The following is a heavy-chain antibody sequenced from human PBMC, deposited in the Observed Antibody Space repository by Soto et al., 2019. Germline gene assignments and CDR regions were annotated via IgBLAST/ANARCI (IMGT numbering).Heavy chain of an antibody. D-gene: IGHD2-8*02. CDR3: ARLPPISVTGGTIDY. CDR2: IYPDESDI. Sequence: PGESLKISCKGSGYTFSTYWIAWVRQMPGKGLECMGVIYPDESDIRYSPSFQGQVAISADKSVSTAYLQWNSLKASDTAMYFCARLPPISVTGGTIDYWGQGTLVT. CDR1: GYTFSTYW. V-gene: IGHV5-51*01. J-gene: IGHJ4*02.